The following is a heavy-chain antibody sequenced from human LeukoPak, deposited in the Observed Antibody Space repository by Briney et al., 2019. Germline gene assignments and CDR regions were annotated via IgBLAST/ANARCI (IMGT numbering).Heavy chain of an antibody. V-gene: IGHV1-24*01. J-gene: IGHJ4*02. D-gene: IGHD6-13*01. CDR3: ARGMYSSSWSSLDY. CDR1: GYTVTELS. Sequence: ASVKVSCKVSGYTVTELSMHWVRQSPGKGLEWMGGFHPEDGETIYAQKFQGRVTMTTDTSTSTAYMELRSLRSDDTAVYYCARGMYSSSWSSLDYWGQGTLVTVSS. CDR2: FHPEDGET.